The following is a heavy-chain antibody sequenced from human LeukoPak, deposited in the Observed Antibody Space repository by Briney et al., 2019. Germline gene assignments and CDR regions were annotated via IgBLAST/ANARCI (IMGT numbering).Heavy chain of an antibody. CDR3: AKSQYSSGWLDSYYYYGMDV. CDR1: GFTFSSYG. Sequence: GRSLRLSCAASGFTFSSYGMHWVRQAPGKGLEWVAVISYDGSNKYYADSVKGRFTISRDNSKNTLYLQMNSLRAEDTAVYYCAKSQYSSGWLDSYYYYGMDVWGQGTTVTVSS. CDR2: ISYDGSNK. V-gene: IGHV3-30*18. D-gene: IGHD6-19*01. J-gene: IGHJ6*02.